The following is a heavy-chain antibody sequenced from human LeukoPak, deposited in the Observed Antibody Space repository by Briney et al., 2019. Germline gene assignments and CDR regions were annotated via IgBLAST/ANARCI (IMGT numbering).Heavy chain of an antibody. CDR3: ARVRRGYSYGPDY. CDR2: INHSGST. Sequence: TSETLSLTCAVYGGSFSGYYWSWIRLPPGKGLEWIGEINHSGSTNYNPSLKSRVTISVDTSKNQFSLKLSSVTAADTAVYYCARVRRGYSYGPDYWGQGTLVTVSS. V-gene: IGHV4-34*01. J-gene: IGHJ4*02. CDR1: GGSFSGYY. D-gene: IGHD5-18*01.